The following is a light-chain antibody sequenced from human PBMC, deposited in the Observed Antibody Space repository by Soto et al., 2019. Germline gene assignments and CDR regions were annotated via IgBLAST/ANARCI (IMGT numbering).Light chain of an antibody. CDR3: QKYNKWPLT. Sequence: EIVMTQSPATLSVSPGERATLSCRASQSVYSTLAWYQQKPGQAPSLLIYHASTRATGIPARCSGSGSGTEFTLTISSLQSEDFEAYYSQKYNKWPLTFGGGTKLEIK. J-gene: IGKJ4*01. CDR1: QSVYST. CDR2: HAS. V-gene: IGKV3-15*01.